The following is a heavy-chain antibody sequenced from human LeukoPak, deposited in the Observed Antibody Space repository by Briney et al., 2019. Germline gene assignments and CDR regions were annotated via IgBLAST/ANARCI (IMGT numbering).Heavy chain of an antibody. V-gene: IGHV1-18*01. CDR1: GYTFTSYG. CDR2: ISAYNGNT. D-gene: IGHD2-21*02. J-gene: IGHJ4*02. Sequence: ASVKVSCKASGYTFTSYGISWVRQAPGQGLEWMGWISAYNGNTNYAQKLQGGVTMTTDTSTSTAYMELRSLRSDDTAVYYCARLAYCGGDCAEPFDYWGQGTLVTVSS. CDR3: ARLAYCGGDCAEPFDY.